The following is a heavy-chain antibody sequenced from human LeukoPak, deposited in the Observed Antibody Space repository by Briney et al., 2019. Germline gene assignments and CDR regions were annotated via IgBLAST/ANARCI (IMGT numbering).Heavy chain of an antibody. CDR2: ISAYNGNT. Sequence: ASVKVSCKASGYTFTSYGISWVRQAPGQGLEWMGRISAYNGNTGYAQKFQGRVTMTRNTSISTAYMELSSLRSEDTAVYYCAREGIAARRGFDPWGQGTLVTVSS. CDR1: GYTFTSYG. J-gene: IGHJ5*02. V-gene: IGHV1-8*02. CDR3: AREGIAARRGFDP. D-gene: IGHD6-6*01.